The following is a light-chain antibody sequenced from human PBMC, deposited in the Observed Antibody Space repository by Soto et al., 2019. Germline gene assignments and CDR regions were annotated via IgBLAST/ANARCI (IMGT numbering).Light chain of an antibody. CDR1: QSINIY. V-gene: IGKV1-39*01. CDR3: QQSYRSPHT. CDR2: GAS. J-gene: IGKJ2*01. Sequence: IQMTQSPSSLSASVGDRVTVTCRASQSINIYLNWYQQKPGKAPTLLIYGASSLQSGVPSRFSGGGSRTDFTLTTSSLQPEDFATYNCQQSYRSPHTFGQGTKLEIK.